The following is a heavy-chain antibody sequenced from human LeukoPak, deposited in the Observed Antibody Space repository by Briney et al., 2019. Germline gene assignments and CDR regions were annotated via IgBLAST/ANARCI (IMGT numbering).Heavy chain of an antibody. CDR2: IYTSGST. J-gene: IGHJ6*02. CDR3: AKGSSASSSGGVAV. V-gene: IGHV4-4*07. Sequence: ETLSLTCTVSGGSISSYYWSWIRQPAGKGLEWIGRIYTSGSTNYNPTLKSRVTMSVDTSKNQFSLKLRSVTAADTAVYYCAKGSSASSSGGVAVWGQGTTVTVSS. CDR1: GGSISSYY. D-gene: IGHD3-10*01.